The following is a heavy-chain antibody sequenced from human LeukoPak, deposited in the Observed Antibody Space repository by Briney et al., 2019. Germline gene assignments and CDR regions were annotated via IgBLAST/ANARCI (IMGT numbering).Heavy chain of an antibody. J-gene: IGHJ4*02. CDR3: AREKDTTLDY. CDR1: GFTFSSYS. D-gene: IGHD1-1*01. Sequence: PGRSLRLSCAASGFTFSSYSMSWVRQAPGKGLEWVSSISSGGGSIYYADSLKGRFTISRDNAKNSLYLQMDSLRAEDTAVYYCAREKDTTLDYWGQGTLVAVSS. CDR2: ISSGGGSI. V-gene: IGHV3-21*01.